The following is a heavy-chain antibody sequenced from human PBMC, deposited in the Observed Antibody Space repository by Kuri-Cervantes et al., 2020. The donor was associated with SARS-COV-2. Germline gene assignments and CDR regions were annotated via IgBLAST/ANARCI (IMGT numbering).Heavy chain of an antibody. J-gene: IGHJ4*02. Sequence: GGSLRLSCAASGFTFSNYGMNWVRQPPGKGLEWVSSISSSGNYIFYAHSRRGRFTFSRDNAKNSLYLQMNSLRAEDTAGYYCARVSVGSECNYFDFWGQGTLVTVSS. D-gene: IGHD3-10*01. CDR1: GFTFSNYG. CDR3: ARVSVGSECNYFDF. V-gene: IGHV3-21*01. CDR2: ISSSGNYI.